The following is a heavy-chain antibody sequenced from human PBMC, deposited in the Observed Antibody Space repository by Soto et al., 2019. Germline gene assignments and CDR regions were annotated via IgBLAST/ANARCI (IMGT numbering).Heavy chain of an antibody. CDR2: AYYRSRWIY. V-gene: IGHV6-1*01. J-gene: IGHJ4*02. Sequence: QTLSLTCAISGDSVSNNGATWNLIRQSPSRGLEWLGRAYYRSRWIYDYAMSVKSRISINPDTSKNQVSLQLNSVTPADTAVYYCARGPPDFLSAFDYWGRGTLVTVSS. CDR1: GDSVSNNGAT. D-gene: IGHD6-19*01. CDR3: ARGPPDFLSAFDY.